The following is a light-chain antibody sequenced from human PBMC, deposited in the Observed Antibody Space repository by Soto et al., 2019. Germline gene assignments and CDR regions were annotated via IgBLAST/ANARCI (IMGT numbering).Light chain of an antibody. CDR1: TREVGGYNY. J-gene: IGLJ2*01. CDR2: EVT. CDR3: ISYSSSSALDVI. V-gene: IGLV2-14*01. Sequence: QSVLAQPASVSGSPVQSVTISCAGTTREVGGYNYVSWYQQSTGKDPILIIDEVTYRPSGVSNRFSGSKSGNTASLTISGLQAEDEADDYCISYSSSSALDVIFGGGTKLTVL.